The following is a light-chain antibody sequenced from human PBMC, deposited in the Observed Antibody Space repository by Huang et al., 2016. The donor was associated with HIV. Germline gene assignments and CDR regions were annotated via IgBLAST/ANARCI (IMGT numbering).Light chain of an antibody. CDR3: QQYHDWART. J-gene: IGKJ1*01. CDR2: AAA. CDR1: ESIGDR. V-gene: IGKV3-15*01. Sequence: EVVMTQSPVTLSVSPGERATLSCRATESIGDRLACYQHKPGQAPRLLIYAAATRATGIPARFSGSGSGTEFSLTISSLRSEDFAVYYCQQYHDWARTFGQGTKVDI.